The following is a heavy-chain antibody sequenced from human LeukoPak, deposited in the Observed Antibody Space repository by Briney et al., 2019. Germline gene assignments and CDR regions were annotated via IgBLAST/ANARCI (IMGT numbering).Heavy chain of an antibody. CDR3: AKPGIAVAGDDDAFDI. Sequence: GRSLRLSCAASGFTFSSYGMHWVRQAPGKGLEWVAVIWYDGSNKYYADSVKGRFTISRDNSKNTLHLQMNSLRAEDTAVYYCAKPGIAVAGDDDAFDIWGQGTMVTVSS. V-gene: IGHV3-33*06. CDR1: GFTFSSYG. CDR2: IWYDGSNK. J-gene: IGHJ3*02. D-gene: IGHD6-19*01.